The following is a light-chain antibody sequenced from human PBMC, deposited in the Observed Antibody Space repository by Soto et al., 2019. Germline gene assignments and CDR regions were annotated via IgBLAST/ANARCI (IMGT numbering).Light chain of an antibody. V-gene: IGKV3-20*01. CDR3: QQYATSPLT. CDR1: QSVRDNC. CDR2: GAS. J-gene: IGKJ4*01. Sequence: EIVLTQSPGTLSLSPGEKATLSCRASQSVRDNCLSWYQHKPGQAPRLLIKGASSRATDIPDRFSGSGSGTVFTLTIERVEAEDFAVYHCQQYATSPLTFGGGTTLEIK.